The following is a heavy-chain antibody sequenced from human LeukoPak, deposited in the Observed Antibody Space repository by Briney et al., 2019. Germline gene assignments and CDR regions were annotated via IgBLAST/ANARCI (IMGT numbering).Heavy chain of an antibody. D-gene: IGHD5-18*01. CDR3: AKDEAPWIQLPFDY. V-gene: IGHV3-23*01. CDR1: GFTFSHYA. J-gene: IGHJ4*02. CDR2: ISGSGGST. Sequence: PGGSLRLSCAVSGFTFSHYAMVWVRQAPGKGLEWVSAISGSGGSTYYADSVKGRFTISRDNSKNTLYLQMNSLRAEDTAVYYCAKDEAPWIQLPFDYWGQGTLVTVSS.